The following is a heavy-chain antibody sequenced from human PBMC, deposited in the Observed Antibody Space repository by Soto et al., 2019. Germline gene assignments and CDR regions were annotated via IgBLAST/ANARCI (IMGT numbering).Heavy chain of an antibody. CDR2: IYYSGST. CDR3: ARLGFRSGGSWYLFDY. Sequence: QLQLQESGPGLVKPSETLSLTCTVSGGSISSSSYYWGWIRQPPGKGLEWIGSIYYSGSTYYNPSLKSRVTISVDTSKNQFSLKLSSVTAADTAVYYCARLGFRSGGSWYLFDYWGQGTLVTVSS. D-gene: IGHD2-15*01. J-gene: IGHJ4*02. CDR1: GGSISSSSYY. V-gene: IGHV4-39*01.